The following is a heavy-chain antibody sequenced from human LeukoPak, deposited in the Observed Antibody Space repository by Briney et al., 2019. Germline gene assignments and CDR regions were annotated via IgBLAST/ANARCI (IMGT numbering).Heavy chain of an antibody. J-gene: IGHJ4*02. CDR3: ARQKPPLRGYSGYDFDY. CDR2: TYYSGST. D-gene: IGHD5-12*01. Sequence: PSETLSLTCTVSGGSISSYYWSCIRQPPGKGLEWIGYTYYSGSTNYNPSLKSLVTISVDTSKNQFSLKLSSVTAADTAVSYCARQKPPLRGYSGYDFDYWGQGTLVTVSS. V-gene: IGHV4-59*08. CDR1: GGSISSYY.